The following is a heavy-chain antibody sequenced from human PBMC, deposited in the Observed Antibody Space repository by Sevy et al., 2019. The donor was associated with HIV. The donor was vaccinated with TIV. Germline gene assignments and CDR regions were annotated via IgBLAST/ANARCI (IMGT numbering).Heavy chain of an antibody. D-gene: IGHD5-18*01. CDR2: ISGTGDYK. V-gene: IGHV3-23*01. CDR1: GFTFSNFA. Sequence: GGSLRLSCAASGFTFSNFAVGWVRQAPGKGLDWVSVISGTGDYKYYADSVKGRFTISRDNSKNTMFLQMDSLRADDTAIFYCAKKMGGGSGMAFLVDYWGHGTLVTVSS. J-gene: IGHJ4*01. CDR3: AKKMGGGSGMAFLVDY.